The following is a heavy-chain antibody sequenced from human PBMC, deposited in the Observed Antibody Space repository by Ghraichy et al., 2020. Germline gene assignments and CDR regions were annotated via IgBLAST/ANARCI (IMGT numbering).Heavy chain of an antibody. CDR2: IYTSGST. D-gene: IGHD2-2*01. V-gene: IGHV4-4*07. J-gene: IGHJ6*02. CDR3: ARAGGQLEYYYYYGMDV. CDR1: GASIRSYY. Sequence: SETLSLTCTVSGASIRSYYWSWIRQPAGKGLEWIGRIYTSGSTNYSPSLKSRVTMSLDTSKNQFSLKLSSVTAADTAVYYCARAGGQLEYYYYYGMDVWGQGTTVTVSS.